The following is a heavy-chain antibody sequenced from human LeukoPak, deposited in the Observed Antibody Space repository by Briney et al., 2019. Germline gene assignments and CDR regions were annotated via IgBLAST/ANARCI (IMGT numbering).Heavy chain of an antibody. CDR2: IYPGDSGT. J-gene: IGHJ4*02. CDR1: GYSFTSYW. CDR3: ARHLNYDFWSGYYPPDY. V-gene: IGHV5-51*01. D-gene: IGHD3-3*01. Sequence: GESLKISCKGSGYSFTSYWIGWVRQMPGKGLEWMGIIYPGDSGTRYSPSFQGQVTISADKSISTAYLQWSSLKASDTAMHYCARHLNYDFWSGYYPPDYWGQGTLVTVSS.